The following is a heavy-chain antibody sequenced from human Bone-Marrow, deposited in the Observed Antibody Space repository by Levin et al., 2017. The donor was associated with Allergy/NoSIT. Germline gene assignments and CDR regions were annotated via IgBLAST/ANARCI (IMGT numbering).Heavy chain of an antibody. V-gene: IGHV1-2*06. Sequence: GESLKISCKASGYTFTGYYMHWVRQAPGQGLEWMGRINPNSGGTNYAQKFQGRVTMTRDTSISTAYMELSRLRSDDTAVYYCARVGNGSGSYYNCAFDIWGQGTMVTVSS. J-gene: IGHJ3*02. CDR2: INPNSGGT. CDR3: ARVGNGSGSYYNCAFDI. CDR1: GYTFTGYY. D-gene: IGHD3-10*01.